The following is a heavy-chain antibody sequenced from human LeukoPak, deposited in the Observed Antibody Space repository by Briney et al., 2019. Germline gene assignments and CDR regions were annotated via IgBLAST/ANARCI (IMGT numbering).Heavy chain of an antibody. CDR1: GGTLSSYA. CDR2: IIPILGIA. D-gene: IGHD5-18*01. CDR3: ARDPGVQLWFSGGVDY. J-gene: IGHJ4*02. V-gene: IGHV1-69*04. Sequence: SVKVSCKASGGTLSSYAISWVRQAPGQGLEWMGRIIPILGIANYAQKFHGRVTITADKSTSTAYMELSSLRSEDTAVYYCARDPGVQLWFSGGVDYWGQGTLVTVSS.